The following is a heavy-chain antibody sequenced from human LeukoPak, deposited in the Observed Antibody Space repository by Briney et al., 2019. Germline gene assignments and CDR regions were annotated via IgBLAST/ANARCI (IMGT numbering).Heavy chain of an antibody. V-gene: IGHV3-30*03. CDR2: ISYDGSNK. CDR1: GFTFSSYG. J-gene: IGHJ4*02. CDR3: AMGNDFDY. D-gene: IGHD4-23*01. Sequence: PGGSLRLSCAASGFTFSSYGMHWVRQAPGKGLEWVALISYDGSNKYYADSVKGRFTISRDNSKNSLYLQMNSLRAEDTAVYYCAMGNDFDYWGQGTLVTVSS.